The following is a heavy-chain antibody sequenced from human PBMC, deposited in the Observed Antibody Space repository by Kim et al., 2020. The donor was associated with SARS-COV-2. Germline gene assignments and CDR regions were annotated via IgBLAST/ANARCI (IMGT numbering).Heavy chain of an antibody. CDR2: INPNSGGT. CDR1: GYTFTGYY. J-gene: IGHJ5*02. CDR3: ARYPVLRSATPGGWFDP. Sequence: ASVKVSCKASGYTFTGYYMHWVRQAPGQGLEWMGWINPNSGGTNYAQKFQGRVTMTRDTSISTAYMELSRLRSDDTAVYYCARYPVLRSATPGGWFDPWGQGTLVTVSS. V-gene: IGHV1-2*02. D-gene: IGHD3-10*01.